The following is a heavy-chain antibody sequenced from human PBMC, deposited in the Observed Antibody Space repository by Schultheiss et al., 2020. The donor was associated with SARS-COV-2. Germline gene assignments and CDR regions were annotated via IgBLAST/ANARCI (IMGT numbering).Heavy chain of an antibody. Sequence: GGSLRLSCAASGFTFSSYGMHWVRQAPGKGLEWVQVIWYEGSNKYYADSAEGRFTNTRAISKDMLYLQMYSLRAKGTAVYYCALKRSSYSISWYIRDDAFDLWGQGKMVTVSS. V-gene: IGHV3-33*08. D-gene: IGHD6-13*01. CDR2: IWYEGSNK. J-gene: IGHJ3*01. CDR3: ALKRSSYSISWYIRDDAFDL. CDR1: GFTFSSYG.